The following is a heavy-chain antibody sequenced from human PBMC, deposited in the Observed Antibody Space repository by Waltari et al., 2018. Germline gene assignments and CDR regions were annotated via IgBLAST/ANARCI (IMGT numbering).Heavy chain of an antibody. CDR1: GFTFSAHY. V-gene: IGHV3-72*01. CDR3: ARRGTRGAFDI. CDR2: TRNKANSYTT. D-gene: IGHD3-16*01. J-gene: IGHJ3*02. Sequence: EVQLVESGGGLVQPGGSLRLSCAASGFTFSAHYLDWVRQAPGKGLEWVGRTRNKANSYTTEYAASVKGRFTISRDDSKNSLYLQMNSLKTEDTAVYYCARRGTRGAFDIWGQGTMVTVSS.